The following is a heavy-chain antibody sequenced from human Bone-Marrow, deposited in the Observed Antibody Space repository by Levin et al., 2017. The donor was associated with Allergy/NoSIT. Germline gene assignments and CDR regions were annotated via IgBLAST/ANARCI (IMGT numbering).Heavy chain of an antibody. V-gene: IGHV4-59*11. J-gene: IGHJ4*02. CDR1: GSSMNRHY. CDR3: ARDKSGTYFSFED. Sequence: SETLSLTCTVSGSSMNRHYWSWIRQPPGKGLEWIGYIYYNGNPNYNPSLKSRVTISVDTSKNQFSLNLNSVTAADTALYYCARDKSGTYFSFEDWGQGTLVTVSS. D-gene: IGHD1-26*01. CDR2: IYYNGNP.